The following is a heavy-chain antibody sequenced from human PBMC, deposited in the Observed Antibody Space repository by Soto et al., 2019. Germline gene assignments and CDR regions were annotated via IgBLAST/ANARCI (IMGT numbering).Heavy chain of an antibody. J-gene: IGHJ3*02. V-gene: IGHV1-18*01. D-gene: IGHD3-22*01. CDR3: AREYREYYYGSSGYYPSAFDI. Sequence: GASVKVSCKASGYTFTSYGISWVRQAPGQGLEWMGWISAYNGNTNYAQKLQGRVTMTTDTSTSTAYMELRSLRSDDTAVYYCAREYREYYYGSSGYYPSAFDIWGQGTMVTVSS. CDR1: GYTFTSYG. CDR2: ISAYNGNT.